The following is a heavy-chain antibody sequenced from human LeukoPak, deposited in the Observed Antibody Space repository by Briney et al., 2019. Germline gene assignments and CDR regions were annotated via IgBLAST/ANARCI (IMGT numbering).Heavy chain of an antibody. D-gene: IGHD3-9*01. CDR2: IIPIFGTA. CDR1: GGTFSSYA. CDR3: ASVVQTGYNTYYFDY. Sequence: GASVKVSCKASGGTFSSYAISWVRQAPGQGLEWMGGIIPIFGTANYAQKFQGRVTITADESTSTAYMELSSLRSEDTAVYCCASVVQTGYNTYYFDYWGQGTLVTVSS. J-gene: IGHJ4*02. V-gene: IGHV1-69*13.